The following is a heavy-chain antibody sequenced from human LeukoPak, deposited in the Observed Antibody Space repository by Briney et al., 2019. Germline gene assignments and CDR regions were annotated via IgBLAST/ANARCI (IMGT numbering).Heavy chain of an antibody. Sequence: ASVKVSCKASGYTFTSYGISWVRQAPGQGLEWMGWISAYNGNTNYAQKFQGRVTITADKSTSTAYMELSSLRSEDTAVYYCARDELRGYNYWGQGTLVTVSS. V-gene: IGHV1-18*01. J-gene: IGHJ4*02. D-gene: IGHD5-24*01. CDR2: ISAYNGNT. CDR1: GYTFTSYG. CDR3: ARDELRGYNY.